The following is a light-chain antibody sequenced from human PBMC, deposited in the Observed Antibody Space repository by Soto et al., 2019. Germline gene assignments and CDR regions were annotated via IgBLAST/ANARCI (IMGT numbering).Light chain of an antibody. J-gene: IGKJ5*01. CDR1: QSVSTNF. Sequence: EIVLTQSPGTLSLSPGEGATLSCRASQSVSTNFFAWYQQKPGQAPRLLIYGVSTRATGIPDRFSGSGSGTDFTLTIIRLEPEDFAVYYCQQYGRTSWTFGQGTRLEIK. V-gene: IGKV3-20*01. CDR2: GVS. CDR3: QQYGRTSWT.